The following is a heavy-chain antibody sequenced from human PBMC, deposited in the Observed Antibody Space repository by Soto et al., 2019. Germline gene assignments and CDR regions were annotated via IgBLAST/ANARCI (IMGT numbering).Heavy chain of an antibody. Sequence: ASVKVSCKASGYTFTSYGISWVRQAPGQGLEWMGWISAYDGNTNYAQKLQGRVTMTTDTSTSTAYMELRSLRSDDTAVYYCVRCDIVVVPAAGFNYCGRGPLVTVSS. CDR2: ISAYDGNT. CDR1: GYTFTSYG. D-gene: IGHD2-2*01. V-gene: IGHV1-18*01. J-gene: IGHJ4*02. CDR3: VRCDIVVVPAAGFNY.